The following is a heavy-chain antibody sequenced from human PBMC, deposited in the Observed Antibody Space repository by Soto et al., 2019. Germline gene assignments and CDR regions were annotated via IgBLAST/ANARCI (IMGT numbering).Heavy chain of an antibody. CDR1: GFTFSNYG. Sequence: GGSLRLSCAASGFTFSNYGMHWVRQAPGKGLEWVAVISDDGVSKYYADSVQGRFTISRDNSESAVFLQMNSLRPDDTALYFCARAYYFGSGTSYTLYYWGQGTQVTVS. D-gene: IGHD3-10*01. V-gene: IGHV3-30*03. CDR2: ISDDGVSK. J-gene: IGHJ4*02. CDR3: ARAYYFGSGTSYTLYY.